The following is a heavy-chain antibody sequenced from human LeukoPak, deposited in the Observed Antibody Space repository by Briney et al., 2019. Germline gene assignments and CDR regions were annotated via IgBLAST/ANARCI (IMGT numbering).Heavy chain of an antibody. CDR2: ISGSGGST. V-gene: IGHV3-23*01. D-gene: IGHD2-15*01. Sequence: PGGSLRLSCAASGFTFSSYAMSWVRQAPGKGLEWVSAISGSGGSTYYADSVKGRFTISRDNSKNTLYLQMNSLRAEDTAVYYCAKDLRGMVVAANFDYWGQGTLVTVSS. CDR3: AKDLRGMVVAANFDY. CDR1: GFTFSSYA. J-gene: IGHJ4*02.